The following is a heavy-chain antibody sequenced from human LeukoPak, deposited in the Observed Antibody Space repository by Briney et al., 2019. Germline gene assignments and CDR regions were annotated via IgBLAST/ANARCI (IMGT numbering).Heavy chain of an antibody. V-gene: IGHV3-53*01. CDR2: IYSGGNT. CDR3: ARGETSSYDY. D-gene: IGHD2-2*01. CDR1: GGSFSGYY. J-gene: IGHJ4*02. Sequence: ASETLSLTCAVYGGSFSGYYWSWVRQAPGKGLEWVSVIYSGGNTYYADSVKGRFTISRDNSKNTVYLQMNSLRAEDTAVYYCARGETSSYDYWGQGTLVTVSS.